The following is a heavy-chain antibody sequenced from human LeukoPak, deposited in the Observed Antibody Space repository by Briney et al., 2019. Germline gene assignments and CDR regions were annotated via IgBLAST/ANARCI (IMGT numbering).Heavy chain of an antibody. Sequence: GGSLRLSCAASGFTFSSYAMSWVRQAPGKGLEWVSAISGSGGSTYYADSVKGRFTISRDNSKNTLYLQMNSLRAEDTAVYYCAKVVVPAAMIDVGYFQHWGQGTLVTVSS. CDR3: AKVVVPAAMIDVGYFQH. CDR2: ISGSGGST. D-gene: IGHD2-2*01. J-gene: IGHJ1*01. CDR1: GFTFSSYA. V-gene: IGHV3-23*01.